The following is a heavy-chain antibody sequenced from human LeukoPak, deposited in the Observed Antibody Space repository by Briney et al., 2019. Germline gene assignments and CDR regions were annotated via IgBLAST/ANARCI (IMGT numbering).Heavy chain of an antibody. Sequence: SETLSLTCAVYGGSFSGYYWSWIRQPPGKGLEWIGEINHSGSTNYNPSLKSRVTISVDTSKNQFSLKLSSVTAADTAVYYCTRTIAPGSGNYYRFDYWGQGSLVTVSS. V-gene: IGHV4-34*01. J-gene: IGHJ4*02. CDR3: TRTIAPGSGNYYRFDY. CDR1: GGSFSGYY. CDR2: INHSGST. D-gene: IGHD3-10*01.